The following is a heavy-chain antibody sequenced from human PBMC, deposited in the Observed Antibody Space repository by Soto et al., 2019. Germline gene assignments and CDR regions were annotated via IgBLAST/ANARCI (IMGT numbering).Heavy chain of an antibody. Sequence: LRLSCAASGFTFDDYAMHWVRQAPGKGLEWVSLISWDGGSTYYADSVKGRFTISRDNSKNSLYLQMNSLRAEDTALYYCAKGDSSSWHYYYYSMDVWGQGTTVTVSS. D-gene: IGHD6-13*01. CDR2: ISWDGGST. CDR3: AKGDSSSWHYYYYSMDV. J-gene: IGHJ6*02. CDR1: GFTFDDYA. V-gene: IGHV3-43D*04.